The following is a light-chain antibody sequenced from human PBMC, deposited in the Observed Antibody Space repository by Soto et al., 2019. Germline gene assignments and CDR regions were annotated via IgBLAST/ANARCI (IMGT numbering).Light chain of an antibody. V-gene: IGKV1-5*03. Sequence: DIQLAQSPSTLSASVGDRVTITCRASQNIRTWVAWYQQKPGRAPKLLISKASTLQSGVPSRFSGSGSGTEFILTISSLQADDFATYYCQQHTTFGQGTTVEVK. CDR3: QQHTT. CDR1: QNIRTW. CDR2: KAS. J-gene: IGKJ1*01.